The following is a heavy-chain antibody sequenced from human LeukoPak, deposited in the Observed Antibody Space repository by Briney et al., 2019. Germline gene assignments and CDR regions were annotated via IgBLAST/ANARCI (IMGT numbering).Heavy chain of an antibody. Sequence: SGPTLVKPTQTLTLTCTFSGFSLSTSGVGVGWIRQPPGKALEWLALIYWDDDKRYSPSLKSRLTITKDTSKNQVVLTTTNMDPVDTATYYCAHRGDARAVAGSRAFDIWGQGTMVTVSS. J-gene: IGHJ3*02. CDR1: GFSLSTSGVG. CDR3: AHRGDARAVAGSRAFDI. CDR2: IYWDDDK. D-gene: IGHD6-19*01. V-gene: IGHV2-5*02.